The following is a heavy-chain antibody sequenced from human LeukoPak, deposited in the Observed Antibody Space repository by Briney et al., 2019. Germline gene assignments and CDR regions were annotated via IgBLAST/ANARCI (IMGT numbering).Heavy chain of an antibody. CDR2: IIPIFGTA. D-gene: IGHD5-24*01. Sequence: SVKVSCKASGGTFSSYAISWVRQAPGQGLEWMGGIIPIFGTANYAQKFQGRVTITADESTSTAYMELSSLRSEDTAVYYCARDRVEMATIYYWGQGTLVTVSS. CDR1: GGTFSSYA. J-gene: IGHJ4*02. CDR3: ARDRVEMATIYY. V-gene: IGHV1-69*13.